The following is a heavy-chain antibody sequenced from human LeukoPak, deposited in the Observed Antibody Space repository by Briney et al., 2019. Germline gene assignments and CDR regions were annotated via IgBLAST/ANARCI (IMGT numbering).Heavy chain of an antibody. CDR2: VGPYNRKT. CDR1: GYAFSSYG. D-gene: IGHD1-7*01. Sequence: ASVKVSCKASGYAFSSYGIGWVRQAPGQGLEWMGWVGPYNRKTNYSQKFQGRVTMTTDTSTNTAYLELRTLRSDDTAVYYCARGAPRGVWNFYFDYGGQGALVTASS. CDR3: ARGAPRGVWNFYFDY. V-gene: IGHV1-18*01. J-gene: IGHJ4*02.